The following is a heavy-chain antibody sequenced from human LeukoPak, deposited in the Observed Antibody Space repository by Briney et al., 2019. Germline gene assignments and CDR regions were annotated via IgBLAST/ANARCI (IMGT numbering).Heavy chain of an antibody. D-gene: IGHD5-24*01. Sequence: ASVKVSCKASGYPFTSYAMNWVRRAPGQGLEWMGWINTNTGNPTYAQGFTGRFVFSLDTSVSTAYLQISSLKAEDTAVYYCARSDPTKLPLYYMDVWGKGTTVTVSS. CDR1: GYPFTSYA. J-gene: IGHJ6*03. CDR3: ARSDPTKLPLYYMDV. CDR2: INTNTGNP. V-gene: IGHV7-4-1*02.